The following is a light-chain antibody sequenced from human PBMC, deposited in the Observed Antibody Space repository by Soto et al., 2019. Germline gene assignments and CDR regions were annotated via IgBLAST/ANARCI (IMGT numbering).Light chain of an antibody. CDR2: VNSDGGH. Sequence: QLVLTQSPSASASLRASVSLTCTLSSGHSNYAIAWHQQQPEKGPRFLMTVNSDGGHNKGAGIPDRFSGSSSGAARYLTITSLQSEDEADYYCQTWDTGFVIFGGGTQLTVL. J-gene: IGLJ7*01. CDR3: QTWDTGFVI. CDR1: SGHSNYA. V-gene: IGLV4-69*01.